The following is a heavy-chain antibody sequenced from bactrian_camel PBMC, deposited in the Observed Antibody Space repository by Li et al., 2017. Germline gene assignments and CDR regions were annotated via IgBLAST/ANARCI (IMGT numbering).Heavy chain of an antibody. V-gene: IGHV3S53*01. CDR2: IATDGTP. CDR3: AFEIQPRVGGLDYSQGAPMAPLCPTQGY. D-gene: IGHD7*01. J-gene: IGHJ4*01. Sequence: HVQLVESGGGSVQAGGSLRLSCVASGDTYSTYCMAWFRQAPGREREMVAFIATDGTPTSAYSAKGRFTISKDHAKNTLYLQMNSLKPEDTGMYYCAFEIQPRVGGLDYSQGAPMAPLCPTQGYWGQGTQVTVS. CDR1: GDTYSTYC.